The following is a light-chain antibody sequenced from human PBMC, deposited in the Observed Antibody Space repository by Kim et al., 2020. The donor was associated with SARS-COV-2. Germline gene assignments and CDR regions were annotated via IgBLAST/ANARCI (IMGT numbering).Light chain of an antibody. Sequence: PSCISCMSSQCLVYSHGTPCYTWFHRRRGHSRSRLVYKVSSRDSGVTDRFHGSGSGPHFSPKISRVEAEDVGIYYCVQGTHWPRTFGQGTKVYIK. CDR3: VQGTHWPRT. V-gene: IGKV2-30*01. CDR2: KVS. CDR1: QCLVYSHGTPC. J-gene: IGKJ1*01.